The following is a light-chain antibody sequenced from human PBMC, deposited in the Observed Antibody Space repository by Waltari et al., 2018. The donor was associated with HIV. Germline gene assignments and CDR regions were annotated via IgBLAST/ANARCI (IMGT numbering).Light chain of an antibody. Sequence: SYELPQPPSVSVSPAQPARITCSGDALTKQYASWYQQKPGQAPVLVIYKDNKRPSGLPERFSGSSSGTTVTLTISGVQAEDETDYYCQSADSSGTYVVFGGGTKLTVL. CDR2: KDN. V-gene: IGLV3-25*03. J-gene: IGLJ2*01. CDR1: ALTKQY. CDR3: QSADSSGTYVV.